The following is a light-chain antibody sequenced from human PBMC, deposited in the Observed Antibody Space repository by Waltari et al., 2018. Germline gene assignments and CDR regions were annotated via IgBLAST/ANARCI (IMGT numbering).Light chain of an antibody. CDR1: QRVSSSY. J-gene: IGKJ1*01. Sequence: EIVLTQSPGTLSLSPGERATLSCRARQRVSSSYLAWYQQKPGQAPRLLIYGASSRASGIPDRFSGSESGTDFTLTISRLEPEDFAVYYCQHYGSSPRTFGPGTKVEIK. CDR2: GAS. V-gene: IGKV3-20*01. CDR3: QHYGSSPRT.